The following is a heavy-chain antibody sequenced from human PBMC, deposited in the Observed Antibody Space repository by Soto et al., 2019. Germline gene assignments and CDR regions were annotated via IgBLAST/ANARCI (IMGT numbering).Heavy chain of an antibody. J-gene: IGHJ4*02. V-gene: IGHV1-69*06. Sequence: SVKVSCKASGCTVSSYAISCVRQAPGQVLEWMGGIIPIFGTANYAQKFQGRVTITADKSTSTAYMELSSLRSEDTAVYYCARVKYYYDSSGYYLTDYWGQGTLVTVSS. CDR1: GCTVSSYA. D-gene: IGHD3-22*01. CDR2: IIPIFGTA. CDR3: ARVKYYYDSSGYYLTDY.